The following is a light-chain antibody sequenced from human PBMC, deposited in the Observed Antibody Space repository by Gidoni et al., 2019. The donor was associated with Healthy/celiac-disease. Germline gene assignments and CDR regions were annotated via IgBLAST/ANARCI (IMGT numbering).Light chain of an antibody. CDR1: QSVLYSSNNKNY. CDR3: QQYYSTPLT. J-gene: IGKJ4*01. CDR2: WAT. Sequence: DIVMTQSHDSLAVSLGERATINCKSSQSVLYSSNNKNYLAWYQQKPGQPPNLLIYWATTRESGVPDRFSGSGSRTDFTLTSSSLQAEDVAVYYCQQYYSTPLTFXGXTKVEIK. V-gene: IGKV4-1*01.